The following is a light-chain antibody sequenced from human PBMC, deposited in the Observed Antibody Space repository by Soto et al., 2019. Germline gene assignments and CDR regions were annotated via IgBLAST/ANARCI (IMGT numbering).Light chain of an antibody. CDR2: EVS. J-gene: IGLJ1*01. Sequence: QSVRTQPASLSGSPGQSITISCTGTSSDVGAYNYISWYRQYPGTAPKIMIYEVSSRPSGVSHRFSGSKSGNTASLTISGLQPEDEADYYCSSFTSRSTFNYVFGTGTKVTVL. CDR3: SSFTSRSTFNYV. CDR1: SSDVGAYNY. V-gene: IGLV2-14*01.